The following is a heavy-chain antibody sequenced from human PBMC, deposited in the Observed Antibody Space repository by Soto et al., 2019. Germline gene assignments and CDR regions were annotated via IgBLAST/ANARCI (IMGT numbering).Heavy chain of an antibody. Sequence: ASVKVSCKASGYTFTSYGIPWVRQAPGQRLEWMVWINAANGDTKYSPKFQGRVTITRDTSASTAYMELSSLRSEDTAVYYCVRRHVSATGIDWFDPWGQGTLVTVSS. CDR2: INAANGDT. D-gene: IGHD6-13*01. CDR1: GYTFTSYG. J-gene: IGHJ5*02. V-gene: IGHV1-3*01. CDR3: VRRHVSATGIDWFDP.